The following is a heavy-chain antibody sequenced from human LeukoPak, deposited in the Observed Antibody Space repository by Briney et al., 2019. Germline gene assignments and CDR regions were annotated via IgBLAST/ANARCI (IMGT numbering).Heavy chain of an antibody. Sequence: PGGSLRLSCAASGFTSSSFEMKWVRQAPGKGLEWVSYISSGGSTIYYADSVKGRFTISRDNAKNSLYLQMNSLRAEDTAVYYCASDSSGYYYFDYWGQGTLVTVSS. D-gene: IGHD3-22*01. V-gene: IGHV3-48*03. J-gene: IGHJ4*02. CDR2: ISSGGSTI. CDR3: ASDSSGYYYFDY. CDR1: GFTSSSFE.